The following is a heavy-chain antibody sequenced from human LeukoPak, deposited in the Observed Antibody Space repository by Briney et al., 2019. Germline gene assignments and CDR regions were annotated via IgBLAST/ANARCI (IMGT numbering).Heavy chain of an antibody. CDR3: AKAPGRPGTAAVGT. J-gene: IGHJ4*02. CDR1: GFTFSSYG. D-gene: IGHD6-13*01. Sequence: PGGSLRLSCAASGFTFSSYGMHWVRQAPGKGLEWVAVISYDGSNKYYADSVKGRFTISRDNSKNTLSLQMNSLRAEDTAVYYCAKAPGRPGTAAVGTWGQGTLVTVSS. V-gene: IGHV3-30*18. CDR2: ISYDGSNK.